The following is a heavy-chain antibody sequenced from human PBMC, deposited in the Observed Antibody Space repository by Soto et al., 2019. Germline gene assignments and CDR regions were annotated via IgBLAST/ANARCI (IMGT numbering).Heavy chain of an antibody. CDR1: GYTFTSYY. J-gene: IGHJ5*02. CDR2: INPSGGST. D-gene: IGHD2-2*01. Sequence: QVQLVQSGAEVKKPGASVKVSCKASGYTFTSYYMHWVRQAPGQGLEWMGIINPSGGSTSYAQKFQGRVTRTRDTSTSTVYMERSSLRSEDTAVYYCARGQEVVVPAAPNWFDPWGQGTLVTVSS. V-gene: IGHV1-46*01. CDR3: ARGQEVVVPAAPNWFDP.